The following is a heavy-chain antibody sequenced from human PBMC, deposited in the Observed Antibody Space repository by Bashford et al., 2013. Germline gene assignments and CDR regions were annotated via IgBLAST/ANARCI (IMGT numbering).Heavy chain of an antibody. D-gene: IGHD1-1*01. V-gene: IGHV3-73*01. J-gene: IGHJ4*02. CDR2: INSKSHSYAT. CDR3: ARDRSNGDYYDRTGTGIDY. Sequence: VRQMPGKGLEWVGRINSKSHSYATAFAASVEGRFTISRDNSAKILYLQMHSLKVEDTAIYYCARDRSNGDYYDRTGTGIDYWGQGALVTVSS.